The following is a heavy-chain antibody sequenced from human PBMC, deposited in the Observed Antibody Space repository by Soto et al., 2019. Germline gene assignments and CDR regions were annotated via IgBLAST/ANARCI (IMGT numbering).Heavy chain of an antibody. CDR2: ITPLFGTP. Sequence: SVKVSCKASGGTFNKYAIDWVRQAPGQGLEWMGGITPLFGTPNYAQRFQGRVTISADEVTSTAYMALRSLRSDDTGVYYCARQFDYDTSGYYYAYWGQGTLVTVSS. CDR1: GGTFNKYA. CDR3: ARQFDYDTSGYYYAY. J-gene: IGHJ4*02. D-gene: IGHD6-25*01. V-gene: IGHV1-69*13.